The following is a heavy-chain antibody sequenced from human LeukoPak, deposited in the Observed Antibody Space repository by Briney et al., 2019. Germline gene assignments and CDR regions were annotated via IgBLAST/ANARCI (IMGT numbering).Heavy chain of an antibody. D-gene: IGHD1-14*01. V-gene: IGHV3-48*03. CDR1: GFTFSSYA. CDR3: AREGPDHDAFDI. CDR2: ISSSGSTI. J-gene: IGHJ3*02. Sequence: GGSLRLSCAASGFTFSSYAMSWVRQAPGKGLEWVSYISSSGSTIYYADSVKGRFTISRDNAKNSLYLQMNSLRAEDTAVYYCAREGPDHDAFDIWGQGTMVTVSS.